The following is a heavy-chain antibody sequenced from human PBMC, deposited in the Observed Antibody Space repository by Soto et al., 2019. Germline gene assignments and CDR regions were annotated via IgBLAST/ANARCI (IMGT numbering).Heavy chain of an antibody. Sequence: QVQLVQSGAEVKKPGSSVKVSCKASGGTFSSYAISWVRQAPGQGLEWTGGIIPIFGTANYAQKFQGRVTITADESTSTAYMELSSLRSEDTAVYYCARDRYYGSGSQPYYWGQGTLVTVSS. CDR1: GGTFSSYA. V-gene: IGHV1-69*01. J-gene: IGHJ4*02. CDR2: IIPIFGTA. CDR3: ARDRYYGSGSQPYY. D-gene: IGHD3-10*01.